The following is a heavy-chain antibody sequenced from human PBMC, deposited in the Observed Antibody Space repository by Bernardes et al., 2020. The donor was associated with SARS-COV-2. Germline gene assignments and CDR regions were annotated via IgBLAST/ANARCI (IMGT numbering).Heavy chain of an antibody. CDR1: GFSFSDYY. V-gene: IGHV3-72*01. CDR2: IRNNDKSYTT. CDR3: VSVDGKEGYAY. Sequence: AGTLRLSCAASGFSFSDYYMDWVRQAPGKGLEWVGRIRNNDKSYTTDYAASVNGRFTFSRDDSKSSVYLQMNSLKGGDAAVYYCVSVDGKEGYAYWGQGTVVTVSS. D-gene: IGHD5-12*01. J-gene: IGHJ4*02.